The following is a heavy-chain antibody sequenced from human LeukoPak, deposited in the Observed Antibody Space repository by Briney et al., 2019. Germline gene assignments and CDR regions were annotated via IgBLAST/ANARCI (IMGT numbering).Heavy chain of an antibody. Sequence: SETLSLTCAVYGGSFSGYYWSWIRQPPGKGLEWIGEINHSGSTNYNPSLKSRVTISVDTSKNQFSLKLSSVAAADTAVYYCARGSASYDYVWGSYRPPYFDYWGQGTLVTVSS. D-gene: IGHD3-16*02. J-gene: IGHJ4*02. CDR1: GGSFSGYY. CDR2: INHSGST. CDR3: ARGSASYDYVWGSYRPPYFDY. V-gene: IGHV4-34*01.